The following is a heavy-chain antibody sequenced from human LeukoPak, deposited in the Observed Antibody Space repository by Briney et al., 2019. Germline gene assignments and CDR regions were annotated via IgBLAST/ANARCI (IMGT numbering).Heavy chain of an antibody. V-gene: IGHV1-69*05. D-gene: IGHD3-22*01. Sequence: ASVKVSCKASGGTFSSYAISWVRQAPGQGLEWMGGIIPIFGTANYAQKFQGRVTMTRDMSTSTVYMELSSLRSEDTAVYYCARARDYYDSSGYFAYDAFDIWGQGTMVTVSS. J-gene: IGHJ3*02. CDR3: ARARDYYDSSGYFAYDAFDI. CDR1: GGTFSSYA. CDR2: IIPIFGTA.